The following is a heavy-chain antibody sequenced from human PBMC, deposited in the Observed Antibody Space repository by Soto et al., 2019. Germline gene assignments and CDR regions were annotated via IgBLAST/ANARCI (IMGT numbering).Heavy chain of an antibody. J-gene: IGHJ4*02. CDR3: AHSRDIVGASSIDY. CDR1: GFSLSTSGVG. CDR2: IYWDDDK. V-gene: IGHV2-5*02. D-gene: IGHD1-26*01. Sequence: QITLKESGPTLVKPTQTLTLTCTFSGFSLSTSGVGVGWIRQPPGKALEWLALIYWDDDKRYSPSLKSRLTITKDTYKTQVVLTMTNMDPVDTATYYCAHSRDIVGASSIDYWGQGTLVTVSS.